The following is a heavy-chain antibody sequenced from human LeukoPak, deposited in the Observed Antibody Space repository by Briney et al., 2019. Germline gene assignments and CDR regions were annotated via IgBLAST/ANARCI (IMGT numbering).Heavy chain of an antibody. J-gene: IGHJ4*02. D-gene: IGHD1-26*01. Sequence: GGSLRLSCAASGFTFSSYWMYWVRQAPGKGLMWVSYINSDGSRTNYADSVKGRFTVARDNAKNTLYLQMDSLKADDTAVYYCARLSGSYNEGRWGQGTLVTVSS. V-gene: IGHV3-74*01. CDR1: GFTFSSYW. CDR2: INSDGSRT. CDR3: ARLSGSYNEGR.